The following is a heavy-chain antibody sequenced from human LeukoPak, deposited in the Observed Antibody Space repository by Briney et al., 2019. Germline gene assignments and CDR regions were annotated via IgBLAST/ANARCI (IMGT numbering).Heavy chain of an antibody. CDR3: ARSSLDGPEEWELLSGYFDY. V-gene: IGHV3-74*01. J-gene: IGHJ4*02. CDR2: IKYDGSST. CDR1: GFTFSSYW. Sequence: GGSLRLSCAASGFTFSSYWMHWVRHAPGKGLVWVSRIKYDGSSTNYADSVKGRFTISRDNSKNSLYLQMNSLRAEDTAVYYCARSSLDGPEEWELLSGYFDYWGQGTLVTVSS. D-gene: IGHD1-26*01.